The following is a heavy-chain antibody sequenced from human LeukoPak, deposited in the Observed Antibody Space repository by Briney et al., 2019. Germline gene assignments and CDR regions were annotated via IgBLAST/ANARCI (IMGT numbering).Heavy chain of an antibody. CDR3: AKDSRRTSGWYYFDY. CDR2: MNPNSGNA. CDR1: GYTFTSYD. Sequence: ASVKVSCKASGYTFTSYDINWVRQATGQGLEWMGWMNPNSGNAGYAQKFQGRVTMTRNTSISTAYMELSSLRSEETAVYYCAKDSRRTSGWYYFDYWGQGTLVTVSS. J-gene: IGHJ4*02. V-gene: IGHV1-8*01. D-gene: IGHD6-19*01.